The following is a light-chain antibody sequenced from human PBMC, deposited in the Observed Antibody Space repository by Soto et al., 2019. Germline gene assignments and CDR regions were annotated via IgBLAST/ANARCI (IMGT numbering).Light chain of an antibody. CDR3: QHYNSYSEA. J-gene: IGKJ1*01. CDR1: QTISSW. Sequence: DIQITQSPSTLSGSVGDRVTITCRASQTISSWLAWYQQKPGKAPKLLIYKASTLKSGVPSRFSGSGSGTEFTLTISSXQPDDLATYYCQHYNSYSEAFGQGTKVDI. CDR2: KAS. V-gene: IGKV1-5*03.